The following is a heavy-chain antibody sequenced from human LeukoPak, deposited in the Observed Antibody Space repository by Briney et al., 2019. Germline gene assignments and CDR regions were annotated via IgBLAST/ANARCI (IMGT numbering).Heavy chain of an antibody. Sequence: GGSPRLSCAASGFTFSSYGMNWVRQAPGKGLEWISYISSSSSTIYYADSVKGRFTISRDNAKNSLFLQMNSLRAEDTTMYYCARDGKYSGSFDSWGQGTLVTVSS. CDR1: GFTFSSYG. V-gene: IGHV3-48*04. CDR3: ARDGKYSGSFDS. CDR2: ISSSSSTI. D-gene: IGHD1-26*01. J-gene: IGHJ5*01.